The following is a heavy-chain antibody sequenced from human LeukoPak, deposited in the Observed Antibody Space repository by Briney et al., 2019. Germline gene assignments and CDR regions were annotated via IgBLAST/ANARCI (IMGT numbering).Heavy chain of an antibody. Sequence: GASLQISCKGSGYSFTTYWIGWVRQMPGKGLEWMGIIYPGDSDTRYSPTFQGQVTFSADKSISTAYLQWSSLKASDTATYYCARHGGYGGNQKAHFDYWGQGTLVTVSS. CDR2: IYPGDSDT. CDR3: ARHGGYGGNQKAHFDY. CDR1: GYSFTTYW. V-gene: IGHV5-51*01. D-gene: IGHD4-23*01. J-gene: IGHJ4*02.